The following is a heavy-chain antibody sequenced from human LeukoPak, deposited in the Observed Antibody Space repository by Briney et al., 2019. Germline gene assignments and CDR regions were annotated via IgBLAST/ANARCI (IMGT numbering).Heavy chain of an antibody. Sequence: SETLSLTCSVSGGSISSSSYFWGWIRQSPGQGLEWIGTSYHTGNTYYNPSLKSRVTISLDTSSNQFSLRLISVIVADTAVYYSARMRSYWYFDLWGRGTLVAVSS. V-gene: IGHV4-39*01. J-gene: IGHJ2*01. CDR3: ARMRSYWYFDL. CDR2: SYHTGNT. CDR1: GGSISSSSYF.